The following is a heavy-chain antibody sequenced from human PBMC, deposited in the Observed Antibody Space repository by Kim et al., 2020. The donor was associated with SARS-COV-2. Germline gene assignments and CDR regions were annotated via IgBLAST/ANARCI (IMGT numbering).Heavy chain of an antibody. V-gene: IGHV3-30*04. Sequence: GGSLRLSCAASGFTFSSYAMHWVRQAPGKGLEWVAVISYDGSNKYYADSVKGRFTISRDNSKNTLYLQMNSLRAEDTAVYYCARDTFPISITMVRGVTLYYGMDVWGQGTTVTVSS. J-gene: IGHJ6*02. CDR1: GFTFSSYA. D-gene: IGHD3-10*01. CDR3: ARDTFPISITMVRGVTLYYGMDV. CDR2: ISYDGSNK.